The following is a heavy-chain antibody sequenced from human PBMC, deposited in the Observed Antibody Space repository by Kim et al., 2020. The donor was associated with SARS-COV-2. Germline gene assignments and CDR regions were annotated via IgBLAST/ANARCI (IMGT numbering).Heavy chain of an antibody. CDR3: ARGGGSYIYYYYYGMDV. D-gene: IGHD1-26*01. V-gene: IGHV3-48*03. CDR2: ISSSGSTI. J-gene: IGHJ6*02. CDR1: GFTFSSYE. Sequence: GGSLRLSCAASGFTFSSYEMNWVRQAPGKGLEWVSYISSSGSTIYYADSVKGRFTISRDNAKNSLYLQMNSLRAEDTAVYYCARGGGSYIYYYYYGMDVWGQGTTVTVSS.